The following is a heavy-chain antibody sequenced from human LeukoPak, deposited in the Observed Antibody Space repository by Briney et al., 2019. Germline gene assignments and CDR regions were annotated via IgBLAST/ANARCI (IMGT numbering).Heavy chain of an antibody. J-gene: IGHJ4*02. Sequence: GGSLRLSCAASGFTFSSYGMHWVRQAPGKGPEWVAVIWYDGSKKYYIDFAEGRFTISRDNSRNTLYLQMNSLRAEDTAMYYCASSPSIVVVTDYWGQGTLVTVSS. CDR1: GFTFSSYG. CDR2: IWYDGSKK. CDR3: ASSPSIVVVTDY. V-gene: IGHV3-33*01. D-gene: IGHD2-21*02.